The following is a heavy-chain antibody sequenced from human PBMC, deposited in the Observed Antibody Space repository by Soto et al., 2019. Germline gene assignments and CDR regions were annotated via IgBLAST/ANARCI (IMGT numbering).Heavy chain of an antibody. CDR1: GSRFSNYV. CDR2: VIPIFNST. J-gene: IGHJ4*02. D-gene: IGHD2-2*02. Sequence: QVQLVQSGAEVKTPGSSLRVSCKVSGSRFSNYVVSWVRQAPGHGLEWLGRVIPIFNSTKNAQSFQGRVTLTADKSTTTASLELSSLRSNDTAVYYCAREGSVKQAGYNGLVSLGYWGQGTLVTVSS. V-gene: IGHV1-69*06. CDR3: AREGSVKQAGYNGLVSLGY.